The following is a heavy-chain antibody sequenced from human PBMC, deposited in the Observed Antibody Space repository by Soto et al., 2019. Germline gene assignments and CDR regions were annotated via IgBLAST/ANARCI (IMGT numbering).Heavy chain of an antibody. Sequence: QVQLVQSGAEVKKPGASVKVSCKASGYTFTXXXXXWVRQATGXGLEWMGWMNPNSGNTGYAQKFQGRXXXXXXXXXXXXXXXXXXXXXXXXXXXYXXXXXXXSWRFDYWGQGTLVTVSS. CDR2: MNPNSGNT. V-gene: IGHV1-8*01. J-gene: IGHJ4*02. D-gene: IGHD6-13*01. CDR1: GYTFTXXX. CDR3: XXXXXXSWRFDY.